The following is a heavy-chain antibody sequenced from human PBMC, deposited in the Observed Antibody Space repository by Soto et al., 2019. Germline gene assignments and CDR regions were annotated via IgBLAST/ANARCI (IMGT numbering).Heavy chain of an antibody. CDR3: ARPLGWRDAFDI. V-gene: IGHV3-7*01. Sequence: EVQLVESGGGLVQPGGSLRLSCAASGFTFSTYWMNWVRQAPGKGLGWLANINQDGSNTYYVDSVKGRFTISRDNPKNSLYLQLNSLRAEDTAVYYCARPLGWRDAFDIWGQGTMVTVSS. CDR2: INQDGSNT. J-gene: IGHJ3*02. CDR1: GFTFSTYW. D-gene: IGHD6-19*01.